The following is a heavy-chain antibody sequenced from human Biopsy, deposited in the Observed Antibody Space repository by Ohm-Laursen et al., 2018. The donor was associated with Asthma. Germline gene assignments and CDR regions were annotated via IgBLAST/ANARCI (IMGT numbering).Heavy chain of an antibody. CDR2: LIPVLGTP. V-gene: IGHV1-69*01. CDR3: ARGYSGSDRIVYYYSGLEV. D-gene: IGHD5-12*01. J-gene: IGHJ6*02. CDR1: GDSFRNYA. Sequence: SSVKLSSKASGDSFRNYAISSVRQAPGHGLEWMGGLIPVLGTPDHAQMFEGRVTITADESTSTAYMELSSLSSEDTAVYYCARGYSGSDRIVYYYSGLEVWGQGTTVTVSS.